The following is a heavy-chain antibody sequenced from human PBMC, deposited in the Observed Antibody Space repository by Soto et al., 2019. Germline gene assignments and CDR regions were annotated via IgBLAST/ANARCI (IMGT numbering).Heavy chain of an antibody. Sequence: PSETLSLTCAVSGGSISSGGYSWSWIRQPPGKGLEWIGYIYHSGSTYYNPSLKSRVTISVDRSKNQYSLKLSSVTAAVMAVYYCARAVLSPLDILTGYYPSYFDYWGQGTLVTVSS. CDR3: ARAVLSPLDILTGYYPSYFDY. CDR2: IYHSGST. J-gene: IGHJ4*02. CDR1: GGSISSGGYS. V-gene: IGHV4-30-2*01. D-gene: IGHD3-9*01.